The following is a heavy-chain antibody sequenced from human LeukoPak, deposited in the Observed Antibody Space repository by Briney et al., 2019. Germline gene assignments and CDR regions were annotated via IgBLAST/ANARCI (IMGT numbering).Heavy chain of an antibody. J-gene: IGHJ5*02. CDR1: GIAFSNHW. CDR2: INNDGSYA. CDR3: ARDRPHNWFDP. V-gene: IGHV3-74*01. Sequence: GGSLRLSCAASGIAFSNHWMHWVRQAPGKGLEWVSRINNDGSYAVYADSVRARFTISRDNAKNTLYLQMNSLRPEDTAVYYCARDRPHNWFDPWGQGTLVTVSS.